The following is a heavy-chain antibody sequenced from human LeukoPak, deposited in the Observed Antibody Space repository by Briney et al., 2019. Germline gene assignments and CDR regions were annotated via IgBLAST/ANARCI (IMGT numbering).Heavy chain of an antibody. Sequence: NRGESLKISCKGSGYKFNAYWIAWVRQMPGKGLEWMGIIYPDDSDTRYNPSFQGQVTISADKSVSIAYLQWSSLKASDTAMYYCARPNITSYYDSRGYDAFDVWGQGTMVIVSS. V-gene: IGHV5-51*01. CDR1: GYKFNAYW. CDR2: IYPDDSDT. J-gene: IGHJ3*01. CDR3: ARPNITSYYDSRGYDAFDV. D-gene: IGHD3-22*01.